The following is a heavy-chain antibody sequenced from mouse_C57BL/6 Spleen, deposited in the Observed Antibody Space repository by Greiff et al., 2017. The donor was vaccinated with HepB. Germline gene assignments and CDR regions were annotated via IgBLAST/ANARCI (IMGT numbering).Heavy chain of an antibody. CDR3: TRKYYGSSYPYWYCDG. CDR2: IYPGNSDT. CDR1: GYTFTSYW. V-gene: IGHV1-5*01. J-gene: IGHJ1*03. D-gene: IGHD1-1*01. Sequence: VQLKESGTVLARPGASVKMSCKTSGYTFTSYWMHWVKQRPGQGLEWIGAIYPGNSDTSYNQKFKGKAKLTAVTSASTAYMELSSLTNEDSAVYYGTRKYYGSSYPYWYCDGWGTGTTVTVSS.